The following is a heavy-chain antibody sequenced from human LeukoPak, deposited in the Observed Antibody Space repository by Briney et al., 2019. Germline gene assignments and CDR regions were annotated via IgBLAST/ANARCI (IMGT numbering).Heavy chain of an antibody. CDR2: IHPDGSIT. Sequence: PGGSLRLSCAASGFTFSDAWMHWVRQAPGTGLVWVSRIHPDGSITTYADSVKGRFTISRDNAKNTLYLQMNSLRAEDTAVYYCAPQQTYSPYNWFDPWGQGTLVTVSS. CDR3: APQQTYSPYNWFDP. D-gene: IGHD5-12*01. V-gene: IGHV3-74*03. J-gene: IGHJ5*02. CDR1: GFTFSDAW.